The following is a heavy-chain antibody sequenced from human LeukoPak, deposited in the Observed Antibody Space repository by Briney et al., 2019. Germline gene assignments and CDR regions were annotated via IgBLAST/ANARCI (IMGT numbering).Heavy chain of an antibody. CDR3: ATAVASDSSWYKDY. CDR1: GYTFTSYG. Sequence: ASVKVSCKASGYTFTSYGISWLRQSPGQGLEWMGWISAYNGNTNYAQKLQGRVTMATDTSTITAYMDLRSRRAYDTAVYYCATAVASDSSWYKDYWGQGTLVTVSS. D-gene: IGHD6-13*01. J-gene: IGHJ4*02. CDR2: ISAYNGNT. V-gene: IGHV1-18*01.